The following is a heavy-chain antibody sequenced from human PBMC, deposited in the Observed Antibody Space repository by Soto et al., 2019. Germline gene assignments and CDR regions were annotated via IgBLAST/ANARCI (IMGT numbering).Heavy chain of an antibody. V-gene: IGHV3-33*01. CDR1: GFTFSSYG. J-gene: IGHJ4*02. Sequence: GGSLRLSCAASGFTFSSYGMHWVRQAPGKGLEWVAVIWYDGSNKYYADSVKGRFTISRDNSKNTLYLQMNSLRAEDTAVYYCARDLTSIVVVTATGTPGYWGQGTLVTVSS. CDR2: IWYDGSNK. CDR3: ARDLTSIVVVTATGTPGY. D-gene: IGHD2-21*02.